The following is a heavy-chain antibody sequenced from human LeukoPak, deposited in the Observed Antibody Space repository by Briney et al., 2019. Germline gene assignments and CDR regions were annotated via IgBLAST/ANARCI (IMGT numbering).Heavy chain of an antibody. D-gene: IGHD3-10*01. CDR3: ARGPFVLGAIDN. CDR2: INNDGNIT. CDR1: GFIFSRYW. J-gene: IGHJ4*02. Sequence: GGSLRLSCAASGFIFSRYWMHWVRQAPGKELVWVSHINNDGNITNSAVSVKGRFTISRDNAKDTLYLQMDSLSAEDTRIYFCARGPFVLGAIDNWGQGTLVAVSS. V-gene: IGHV3-74*01.